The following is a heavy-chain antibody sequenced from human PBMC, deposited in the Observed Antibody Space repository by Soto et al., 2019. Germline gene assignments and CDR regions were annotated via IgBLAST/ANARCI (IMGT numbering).Heavy chain of an antibody. Sequence: SETLSLTCTVSGGSISSYYWSWIRQPPGKGLEWIGYIYYSGSTNYNPSLKSRVTISVDTSKNQFSLKLSSVTAADTAVYYCARYSYDILSGYYPNNWFYPWGQGTLVTVSS. D-gene: IGHD3-9*01. J-gene: IGHJ5*02. CDR3: ARYSYDILSGYYPNNWFYP. CDR2: IYYSGST. CDR1: GGSISSYY. V-gene: IGHV4-59*01.